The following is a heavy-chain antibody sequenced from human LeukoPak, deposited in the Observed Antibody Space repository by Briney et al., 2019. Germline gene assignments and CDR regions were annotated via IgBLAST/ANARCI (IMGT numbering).Heavy chain of an antibody. CDR2: IYYSGST. J-gene: IGHJ5*02. D-gene: IGHD3-3*01. CDR1: GGSISSSSYY. CDR3: ARRKPITIFGVVIMDWFDP. Sequence: PSETLSLTCTVSGGSISSSSYYWGRIRQPPGKGLEWIGSIYYSGSTYYNPSLKSRVTISVDTSKNQFSLKLSSVTAADTAVYYCARRKPITIFGVVIMDWFDPWGQGTLVTVSS. V-gene: IGHV4-39*01.